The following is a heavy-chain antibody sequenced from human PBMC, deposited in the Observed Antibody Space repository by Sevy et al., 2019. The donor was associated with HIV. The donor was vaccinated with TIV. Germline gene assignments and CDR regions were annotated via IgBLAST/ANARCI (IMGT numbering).Heavy chain of an antibody. J-gene: IGHJ6*02. CDR3: ARISSSPRAYYYNWGMDV. CDR1: EYNFTNYW. CDR2: IYPGDSGT. Sequence: GESLKISCKGSEYNFTNYWIGWVRQMPGKGLEWMGIIYPGDSGTRYSPSFQDQVTISADKSIITAYLQWRSFKATDTATYYCARISSSPRAYYYNWGMDVWGQGTTVTVSS. D-gene: IGHD6-6*01. V-gene: IGHV5-51*01.